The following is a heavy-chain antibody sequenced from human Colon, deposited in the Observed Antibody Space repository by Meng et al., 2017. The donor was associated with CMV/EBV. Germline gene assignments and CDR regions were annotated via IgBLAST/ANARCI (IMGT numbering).Heavy chain of an antibody. CDR3: ARDPDIFVVPDAIRGYYYHGLDV. Sequence: SVKVSCKASGYTFTGYYIHWVRQAPGQGLEWMGGIIPLLNVVKYAQKFQGRVTITADKSTNTAYMDLTGLRSEDTAVYYCARDPDIFVVPDAIRGYYYHGLDVWGQGTTVTVSS. CDR2: IIPLLNVV. D-gene: IGHD2-2*02. CDR1: GYTFTGYY. V-gene: IGHV1-69*10. J-gene: IGHJ6*02.